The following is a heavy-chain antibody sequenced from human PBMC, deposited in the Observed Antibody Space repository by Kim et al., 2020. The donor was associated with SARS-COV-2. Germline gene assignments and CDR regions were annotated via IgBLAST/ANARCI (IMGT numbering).Heavy chain of an antibody. Sequence: TRYSPSFQGQVTISADKSISTAYLQWSSLKASDTAMYYCARQVAVAVFDYWGQGTLVTVSS. V-gene: IGHV5-51*01. CDR2: T. CDR3: ARQVAVAVFDY. D-gene: IGHD6-19*01. J-gene: IGHJ4*02.